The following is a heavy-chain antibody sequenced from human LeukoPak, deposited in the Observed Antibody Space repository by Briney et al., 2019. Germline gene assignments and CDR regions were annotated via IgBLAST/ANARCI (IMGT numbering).Heavy chain of an antibody. V-gene: IGHV3-21*01. CDR3: ARDFHGMDV. CDR1: GFTFSSYS. Sequence: PGGSLRLSCAASGFTFSSYSVNWVRQAPGKGLAWVSSISGSGRYVFYADSLKGRFTVSRDNAKNSLYLQMNSLRAEDTAVYYCARDFHGMDVWGQGTAVTVSS. J-gene: IGHJ6*02. CDR2: ISGSGRYV.